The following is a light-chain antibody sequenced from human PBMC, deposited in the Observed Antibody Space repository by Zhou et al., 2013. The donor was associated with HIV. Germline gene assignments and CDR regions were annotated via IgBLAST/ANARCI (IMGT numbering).Light chain of an antibody. Sequence: DVQMTQSPSSLSASVGDRVTITCRASQSIATYLNWYQQTPGKAPKFLIYASSTLQSGVPSRFSGSGSGTDFTLTIDCLQSEDFATYYCQQYYADPWTFGQGTKVEIK. CDR2: ASS. CDR1: QSIATY. CDR3: QQYYADPWT. V-gene: IGKV1-39*01. J-gene: IGKJ1*01.